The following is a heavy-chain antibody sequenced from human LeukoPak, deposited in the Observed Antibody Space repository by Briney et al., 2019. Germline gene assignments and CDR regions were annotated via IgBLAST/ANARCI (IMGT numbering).Heavy chain of an antibody. D-gene: IGHD4-17*01. J-gene: IGHJ3*02. CDR2: INHSGST. Sequence: SETLTLTCAVYGGSFSGYYWSWIRQPPGKGLEWIGEINHSGSTNYNPSLKSRVTISVDTSKNQFSLKLSSVTAADTAVYYCAIFPNDYGDFDAFDIWRQGTMVTVSS. CDR3: AIFPNDYGDFDAFDI. V-gene: IGHV4-34*01. CDR1: GGSFSGYY.